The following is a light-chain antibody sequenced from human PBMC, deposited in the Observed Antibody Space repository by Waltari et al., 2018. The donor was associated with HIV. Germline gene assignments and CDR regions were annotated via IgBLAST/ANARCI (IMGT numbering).Light chain of an antibody. V-gene: IGLV1-40*01. Sequence: QSVLPQPPSVSGGPGQRVTISCTGSSSNSGAGYDLHLYQQLPGTAPKLLIYANNNRASGVPDRFSGSKFGPSASLAITGLQAEDEANYYCQSYDSGLSGSVFGGGTKLTVL. J-gene: IGLJ2*01. CDR2: ANN. CDR3: QSYDSGLSGSV. CDR1: SSNSGAGYD.